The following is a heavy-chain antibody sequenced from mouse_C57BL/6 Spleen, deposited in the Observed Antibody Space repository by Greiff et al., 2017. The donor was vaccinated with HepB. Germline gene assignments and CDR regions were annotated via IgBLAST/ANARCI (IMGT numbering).Heavy chain of an antibody. CDR2: ISDGGSYT. CDR1: GFTFSSYA. J-gene: IGHJ2*01. D-gene: IGHD2-10*02. V-gene: IGHV5-4*01. Sequence: EVMLVESGGGLVKPGGSLKLSCAASGFTFSSYAMSWVRQTPEKRLERVATISDGGSYTYYPDNVKGRFTISRDNAKNNLYLQMSHLKSEDTAMYYCARDLYGNYFDYWGQGTTLTVSS. CDR3: ARDLYGNYFDY.